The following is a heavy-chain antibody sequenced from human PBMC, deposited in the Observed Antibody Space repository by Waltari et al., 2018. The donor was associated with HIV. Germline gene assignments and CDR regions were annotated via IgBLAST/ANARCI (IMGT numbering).Heavy chain of an antibody. Sequence: QLQLQESGPGLVKPAETLSLTCTVSGGSISSSSYYWGWIRQPPGKGLEWIGSIYYSGSTYYNPSLKSRVTISVDTSKNQFSLKLSSVTAADTAVYYCARGGVITAGGDWFDPWGQGTLVTVSS. V-gene: IGHV4-39*01. D-gene: IGHD3-10*01. CDR1: GGSISSSSYY. CDR2: IYYSGST. J-gene: IGHJ5*02. CDR3: ARGGVITAGGDWFDP.